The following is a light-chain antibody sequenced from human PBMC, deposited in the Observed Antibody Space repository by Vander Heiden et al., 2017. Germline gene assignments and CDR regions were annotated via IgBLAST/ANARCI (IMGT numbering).Light chain of an antibody. CDR2: YKSDSDK. CDR3: MIWHSSAWV. J-gene: IGLJ3*02. CDR1: SGINVGTYM. Sequence: QAVLTQPSSLSASPGASSSLTCTVRSGINVGTYMIYWYQQKPGSPPQYLLRYKSDSDKQQGSGVPSRFSGSKDASANAGILLISGLQSEDEADYYCMIWHSSAWVFGGGTKLTVL. V-gene: IGLV5-45*03.